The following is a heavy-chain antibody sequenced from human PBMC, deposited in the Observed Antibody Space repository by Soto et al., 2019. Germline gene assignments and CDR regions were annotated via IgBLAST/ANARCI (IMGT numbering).Heavy chain of an antibody. CDR1: GLTFSSYS. J-gene: IGHJ4*02. CDR2: ITPSSSTI. V-gene: IGHV3-48*02. D-gene: IGHD3-3*01. Sequence: EVQLLESGGVLVQPGGSLRLSCAAFGLTFSSYSMNWVRKAPGKGLEWLSYITPSSSTIYYADSVRGRFTISRDNAKNSLYLQMNSLRDEDTAMYYCARDWRITIFGVVGYFDYWGLGTLVTVSS. CDR3: ARDWRITIFGVVGYFDY.